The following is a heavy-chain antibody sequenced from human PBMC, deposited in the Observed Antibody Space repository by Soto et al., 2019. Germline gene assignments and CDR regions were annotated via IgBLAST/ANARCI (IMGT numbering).Heavy chain of an antibody. D-gene: IGHD3-10*01. J-gene: IGHJ6*02. CDR1: EFTFSNYG. Sequence: QVQLVESGGGVVEPGRSLRLSCAASEFTFSNYGMHWVRQAPGKGLEWVAVILNDGSNRYHADSVKDRFTNSRDNSKNTLYLQMNRLRAEDTAVYYCARDDEYSGNGMDVWGQGTTVTVS. CDR3: ARDDEYSGNGMDV. V-gene: IGHV3-33*01. CDR2: ILNDGSNR.